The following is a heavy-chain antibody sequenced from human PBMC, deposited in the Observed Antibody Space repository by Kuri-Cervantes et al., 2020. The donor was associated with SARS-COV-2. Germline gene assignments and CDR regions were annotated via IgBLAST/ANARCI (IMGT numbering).Heavy chain of an antibody. CDR3: ARTITVGEHIVVLSATYYYYSYMDV. V-gene: IGHV4-34*01. CDR1: GGSSSGHH. CDR2: INHSGST. J-gene: IGHJ6*03. Sequence: PETLSLTCAVFGGSSSGHHWSWIRQPPGKWLEWIGEINHSGSTNYNPSLKSRVTISVDTPKNQFSLRLSSVTAADRAVYYCARTITVGEHIVVLSATYYYYSYMDVWGKGTTVTVSS. D-gene: IGHD2-21*01.